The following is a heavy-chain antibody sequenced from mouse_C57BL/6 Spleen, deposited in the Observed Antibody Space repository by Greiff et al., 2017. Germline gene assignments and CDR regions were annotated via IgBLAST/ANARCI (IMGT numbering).Heavy chain of an antibody. CDR1: GYTFTSYW. D-gene: IGHD3-3*01. V-gene: IGHV1-59*01. CDR3: ARRGLDLYFDD. CDR2: IDPSDSYT. J-gene: IGHJ2*01. Sequence: QVQLQQPGAELVKPGTSVKLSCKASGYTFTSYWMHWVKQRPGQGLEWIGVIDPSDSYTNYNQKFKGKATLTVDTSSSTAYMQLSSLTSEDSAVYYWARRGLDLYFDDWGQGTTLTVSS.